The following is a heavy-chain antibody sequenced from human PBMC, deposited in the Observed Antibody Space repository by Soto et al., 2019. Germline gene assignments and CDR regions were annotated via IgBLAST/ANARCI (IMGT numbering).Heavy chain of an antibody. CDR1: GFTFSSYG. D-gene: IGHD3-9*01. J-gene: IGHJ4*02. V-gene: IGHV3-30*03. CDR3: ARDMGHYNDY. CDR2: ISYDGSNK. Sequence: PGGSLRLSCAASGFTFSSYGMHWVRQAPGKGLEWVAVISYDGSNKYYADSVKGRFTISRDNPKNTLYLQMNSLRAEDTAVYYCARDMGHYNDYWGQGTLVTVSS.